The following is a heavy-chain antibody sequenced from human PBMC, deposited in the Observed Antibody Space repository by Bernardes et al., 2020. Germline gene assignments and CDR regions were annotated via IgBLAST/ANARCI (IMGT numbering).Heavy chain of an antibody. V-gene: IGHV3-21*01. D-gene: IGHD1-26*01. CDR3: ARDLTWELPTPYYYYGMDV. CDR1: GFPFSSYS. Sequence: GGSLRLSCAASGFPFSSYSMNWVRQAPGKGLEWVSSISSSSSYIYYADSVKGRFTISRDNAKNSLYLQMNSLRAEDTAVYYCARDLTWELPTPYYYYGMDVWGQGTTVTVSS. J-gene: IGHJ6*02. CDR2: ISSSSSYI.